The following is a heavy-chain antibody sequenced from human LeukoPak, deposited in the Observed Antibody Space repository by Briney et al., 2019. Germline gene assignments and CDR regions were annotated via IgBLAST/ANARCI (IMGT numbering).Heavy chain of an antibody. J-gene: IGHJ4*02. V-gene: IGHV4-4*07. CDR2: ISTGGST. CDR3: TEGITMDY. D-gene: IGHD3-10*01. Sequence: SETLSLTCTVSGGSISSYYWSWIRQPAGKGLEWIGRISTGGSTNYNPSLKSRVTMSVDTSKNHFSLRLSSVTAADTAVYYCTEGITMDYWGQGTLVTVSS. CDR1: GGSISSYY.